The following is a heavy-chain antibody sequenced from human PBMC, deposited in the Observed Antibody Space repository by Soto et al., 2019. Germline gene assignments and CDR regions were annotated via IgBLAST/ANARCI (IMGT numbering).Heavy chain of an antibody. Sequence: QITLKESGPTLVKPTQTLTLTCTFSGFSLTTSGVGVGWIRQPPGKALEWLALIYWDDDKRYRPSLKSGLTITNDTSKNQVVLTMTNMDPVDTATYYCAHRRMDNSYWYGGNFDYWGQGTLVTVSS. J-gene: IGHJ4*02. D-gene: IGHD6-13*01. CDR2: IYWDDDK. CDR1: GFSLTTSGVG. V-gene: IGHV2-5*02. CDR3: AHRRMDNSYWYGGNFDY.